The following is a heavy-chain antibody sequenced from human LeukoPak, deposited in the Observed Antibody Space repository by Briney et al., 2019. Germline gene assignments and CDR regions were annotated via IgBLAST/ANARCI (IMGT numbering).Heavy chain of an antibody. J-gene: IGHJ3*01. CDR2: IYTSGNT. CDR1: GGSTSTYY. Sequence: PSETLSLTCTVSGGSTSTYYWSWIRQPAGKGLEWIGRIYTSGNTKYNPSLKSRVTMSVDTSKNQFSLKLSSVTAADTAVYYCARLAGTDAFDVWGQGTMVTVSS. D-gene: IGHD6-19*01. V-gene: IGHV4-4*07. CDR3: ARLAGTDAFDV.